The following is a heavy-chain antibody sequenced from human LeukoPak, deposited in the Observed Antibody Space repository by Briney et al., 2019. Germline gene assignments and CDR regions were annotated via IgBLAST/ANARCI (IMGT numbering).Heavy chain of an antibody. CDR3: ARTDTIWSELYYYYYMDV. V-gene: IGHV1-69*06. CDR1: GGTFSSYA. Sequence: ASVKVSCKASGGTFSSYAISWVRQAPGQGLEWMGGIIPIFGTANYAQKFQGRVTITADKSTSTAYMELSSLRSEDAAVYYCARTDTIWSELYYYYYMDVWGKGTTVTVSS. CDR2: IIPIFGTA. J-gene: IGHJ6*03. D-gene: IGHD3-9*01.